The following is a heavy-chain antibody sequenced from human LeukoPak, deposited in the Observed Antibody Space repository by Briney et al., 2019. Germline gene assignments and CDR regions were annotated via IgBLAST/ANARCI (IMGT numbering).Heavy chain of an antibody. Sequence: GRSLRLSCAASGFTFSSYAMHWVRQAPGKGLEWVAVISYDGSNKYYANSVKGRFTISRDNSKNTLYLQMNSLRAEDTAVYNCARDLAFYDSSGYYPDYWGQGTLVTVSS. CDR2: ISYDGSNK. J-gene: IGHJ4*02. CDR3: ARDLAFYDSSGYYPDY. V-gene: IGHV3-30-3*01. CDR1: GFTFSSYA. D-gene: IGHD3-22*01.